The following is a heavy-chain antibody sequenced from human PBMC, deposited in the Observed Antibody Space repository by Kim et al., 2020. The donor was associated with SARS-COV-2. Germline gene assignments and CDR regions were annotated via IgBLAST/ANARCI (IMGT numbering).Heavy chain of an antibody. D-gene: IGHD3-22*01. CDR1: GGSISSSNW. V-gene: IGHV4-4*02. CDR3: ARRAHYYDSSGYYWSHFDY. CDR2: IYHSGST. Sequence: SETLSLTCAVSGGSISSSNWWSWVRQPPGKGLEWIGEIYHSGSTNYNPSLKSRVTISVDKSKNQFSLKLSSVTAADTAVYYCARRAHYYDSSGYYWSHFDYWGQGTLVTVSS. J-gene: IGHJ4*02.